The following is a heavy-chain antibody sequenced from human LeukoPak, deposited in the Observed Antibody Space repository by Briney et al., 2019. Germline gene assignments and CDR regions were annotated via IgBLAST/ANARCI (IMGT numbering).Heavy chain of an antibody. V-gene: IGHV3-30*04. CDR2: ISDDGRQT. D-gene: IGHD5-24*01. CDR3: AEDLRMATIEY. CDR1: GFTFTDYA. Sequence: GRSLRLSCAAPGFTFTDYAMNWVRQAPGTGLEWVAVISDDGRQTYYADSVKGRFTVSRDNSKNTLYLQMNSLRAEDTAVYYCAEDLRMATIEYWGQGTLVTVSS. J-gene: IGHJ4*02.